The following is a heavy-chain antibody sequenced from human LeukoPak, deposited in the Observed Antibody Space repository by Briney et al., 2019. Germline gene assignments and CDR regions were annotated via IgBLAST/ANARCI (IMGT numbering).Heavy chain of an antibody. D-gene: IGHD4-17*01. CDR1: GFTFSSYG. CDR3: ARLYGTYPGWFDP. V-gene: IGHV3-33*01. Sequence: PGGSLRLSCAASGFTFSSYGMHWVRQAPGRGLEWLEVIWYDGSNKYYADSVKGRFTISRDNSKNTLYLQMNSLRAEDTAVYYCARLYGTYPGWFDPWGQGTLVTVSS. CDR2: IWYDGSNK. J-gene: IGHJ5*02.